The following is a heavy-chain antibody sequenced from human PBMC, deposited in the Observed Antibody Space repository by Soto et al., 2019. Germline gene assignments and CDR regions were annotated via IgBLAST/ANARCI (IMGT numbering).Heavy chain of an antibody. CDR2: INHSGST. V-gene: IGHV4-34*01. Sequence: WIIQPPGKGLEWIGEINHSGSTNYIPSLKSRVTISVDTSKSQFSLRLTSVTAADTAVYYCARSPFTEATPAYWGPGTLVTVSS. J-gene: IGHJ1*01. CDR3: ARSPFTEATPAY. D-gene: IGHD2-8*02.